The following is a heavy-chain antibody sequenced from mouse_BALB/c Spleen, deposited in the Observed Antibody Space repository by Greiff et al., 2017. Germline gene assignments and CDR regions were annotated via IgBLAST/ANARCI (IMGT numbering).Heavy chain of an antibody. CDR2: INPSTGYT. V-gene: IGHV1-7*01. CDR1: GYTFTSYW. Sequence: QVHVKQSGAELAKPGASVKMSCKASGYTFTSYWMHWVKQRPGQGLEWIGYINPSTGYTEYNQKFKDKATLTADKSSSTAYMQLSSLTSEDSAVYYCARSDDGYAMDYWGQGTSVTVSS. J-gene: IGHJ4*01. D-gene: IGHD2-3*01. CDR3: ARSDDGYAMDY.